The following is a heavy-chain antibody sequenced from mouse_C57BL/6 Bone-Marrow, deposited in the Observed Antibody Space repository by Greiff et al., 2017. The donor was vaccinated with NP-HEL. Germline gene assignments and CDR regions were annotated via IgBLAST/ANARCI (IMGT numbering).Heavy chain of an antibody. D-gene: IGHD1-1*01. CDR1: GFSFNTYD. CDR2: IRSKSNNYAT. J-gene: IGHJ3*01. V-gene: IGHV10-1*01. CDR3: VRGARSGRFAY. Sequence: EVKLMESGGGLVQPKGSLKLSCAASGFSFNTYDMNWVRQAPGKGLEWVARIRSKSNNYATYYADSVKDRFTISRDDSESMLYLQMNNLKTEDTAMYYCVRGARSGRFAYWGQGTLVTVSA.